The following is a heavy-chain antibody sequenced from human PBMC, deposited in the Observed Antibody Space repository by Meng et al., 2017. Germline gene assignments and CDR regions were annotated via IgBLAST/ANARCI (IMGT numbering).Heavy chain of an antibody. CDR3: AREGGLTYYYDSGAFDI. Sequence: ESLKISCAVYGGSFSGYYWSWIRQPPGKGLEWIGYIYYSGSTNYNPSLKSRVTISVDTSKNQFSLKLSSVTAADTAVYYCAREGGLTYYYDSGAFDIWGQGTMVTVSS. CDR1: GGSFSGYY. J-gene: IGHJ3*02. CDR2: IYYSGST. V-gene: IGHV4-59*01. D-gene: IGHD3-22*01.